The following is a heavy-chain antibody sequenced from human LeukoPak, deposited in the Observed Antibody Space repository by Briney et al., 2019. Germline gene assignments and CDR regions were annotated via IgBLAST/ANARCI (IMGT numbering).Heavy chain of an antibody. CDR1: GYTFTSYD. CDR3: AREQWVLQNAFDI. CDR2: MNPNSGNT. J-gene: IGHJ3*02. D-gene: IGHD1-26*01. Sequence: ASVKVSCKASGYTFTSYDINWVRQATGQGLEWMGWMNPNSGNTGYAQKFQGRVTITRNTSISTAYMELSSLRSEDTAVYYCAREQWVLQNAFDIWGQGTMVTVSS. V-gene: IGHV1-8*03.